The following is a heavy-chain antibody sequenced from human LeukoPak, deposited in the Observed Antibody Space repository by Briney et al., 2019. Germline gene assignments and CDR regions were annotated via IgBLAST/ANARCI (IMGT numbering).Heavy chain of an antibody. Sequence: GGSLRLSCAASGFTFSSYWMHWVRQAPGKGLVWVSRINSDGSSTSYADSVKGRFTISRDNAKNTLYLQMNSLRAEDTAVYYCARDRDLFAVAGPRGWFDPWGQGTPVTVSS. J-gene: IGHJ5*02. CDR2: INSDGSST. CDR1: GFTFSSYW. V-gene: IGHV3-74*01. D-gene: IGHD6-19*01. CDR3: ARDRDLFAVAGPRGWFDP.